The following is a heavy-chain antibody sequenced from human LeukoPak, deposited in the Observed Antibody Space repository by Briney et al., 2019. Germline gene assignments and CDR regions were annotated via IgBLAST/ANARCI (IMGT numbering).Heavy chain of an antibody. Sequence: PSETLSLTCTVSGGSISSYYWSWIRQPPGKGLEWIGYIYYSGSTNYNPSLKSRVTISVGTSKNQFSLKLSSVTAADTAVYYCARDGGNEGVDYWGQGTLVTVSS. J-gene: IGHJ4*02. CDR1: GGSISSYY. CDR2: IYYSGST. D-gene: IGHD3-16*01. V-gene: IGHV4-59*01. CDR3: ARDGGNEGVDY.